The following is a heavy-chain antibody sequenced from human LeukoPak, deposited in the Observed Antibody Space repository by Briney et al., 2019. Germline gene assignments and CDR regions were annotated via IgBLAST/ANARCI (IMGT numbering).Heavy chain of an antibody. V-gene: IGHV3-30*04. D-gene: IGHD5-18*01. Sequence: GRSLRLSCAASGFTFSSYAMHWVRQAPGKGLEWVAVISYDGRNKYYADSVKGRFTISRDNSKNTPYLKMNSLRTEDTAVYYCARDGYGLDTPMVSTIFDCWGQGTLVTVSS. J-gene: IGHJ4*02. CDR3: ARDGYGLDTPMVSTIFDC. CDR1: GFTFSSYA. CDR2: ISYDGRNK.